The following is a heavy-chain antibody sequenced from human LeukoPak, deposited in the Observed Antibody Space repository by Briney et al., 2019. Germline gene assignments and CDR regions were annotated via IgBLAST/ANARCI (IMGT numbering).Heavy chain of an antibody. V-gene: IGHV1-2*06. J-gene: IGHJ4*02. D-gene: IGHD5-12*01. Sequence: ASVKVSCKASGYTFTGYYMHWVRQAPGQGLEWMGRINPKSGGTNYAQKFQGRVTITRDTSISTADMELSRLRSDDTAVYYCARDKRAYSGYRGAYYFDYWGQGTLVTVSS. CDR2: INPKSGGT. CDR3: ARDKRAYSGYRGAYYFDY. CDR1: GYTFTGYY.